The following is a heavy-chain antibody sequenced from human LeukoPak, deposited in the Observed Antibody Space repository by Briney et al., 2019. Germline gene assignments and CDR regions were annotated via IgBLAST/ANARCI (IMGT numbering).Heavy chain of an antibody. CDR2: ISYDGSNK. CDR1: GFTFSNYG. V-gene: IGHV3-30*03. CDR3: ATQRSGIFDY. J-gene: IGHJ4*02. D-gene: IGHD1-14*01. Sequence: GGSLRLSCAASGFTFSNYGMHWVRQAPGKGLEWVAVISYDGSNKYYADSVKGRFTISRDNSKNTLYLQMNSLRVEDTAVYYCATQRSGIFDYWGQGTLVTVSS.